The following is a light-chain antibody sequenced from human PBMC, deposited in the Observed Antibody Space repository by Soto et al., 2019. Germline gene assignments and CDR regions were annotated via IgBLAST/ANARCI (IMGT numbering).Light chain of an antibody. CDR3: QHYNSYSEA. V-gene: IGKV1-6*02. Sequence: AIQLTQSPSTLSGSVGDRVTITCRASQGIRNDLGWYQQKPGKAPKLLIYAASTLKSGVPSRFSGSGSGTEFTLTISSLQPDDFATYYCQHYNSYSEAFGQGTKVDI. J-gene: IGKJ1*01. CDR1: QGIRND. CDR2: AAS.